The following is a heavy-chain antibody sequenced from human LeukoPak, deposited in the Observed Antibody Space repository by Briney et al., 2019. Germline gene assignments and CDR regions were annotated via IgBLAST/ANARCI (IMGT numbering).Heavy chain of an antibody. V-gene: IGHV3-74*01. CDR2: INNDGSST. Sequence: GGSLRLSCAASGFTFSSYWMHWVRQAPGKGLVWVSRINNDGSSTTYADSVKGRFTISRDNAKSTLYLQMNSLRAEDTAVYYCASVTSGWYYEGYWGQGTLVTVSS. D-gene: IGHD6-19*01. CDR1: GFTFSSYW. CDR3: ASVTSGWYYEGY. J-gene: IGHJ4*02.